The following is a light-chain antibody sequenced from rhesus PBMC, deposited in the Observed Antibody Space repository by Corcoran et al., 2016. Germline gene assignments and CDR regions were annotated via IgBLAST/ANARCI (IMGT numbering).Light chain of an antibody. Sequence: DIQMTQSPSSLSASVGDKVTITCRASQGISSWLAWYQQKPGKAPKLLIYAASRLQSGVPSRCSGSGSWTDYTLTISSLQPEDFATYYCQQGYNTPPYSFGQGTKVEIK. CDR1: QGISSW. J-gene: IGKJ2*01. CDR2: AAS. CDR3: QQGYNTPPYS. V-gene: IGKV1-18*01.